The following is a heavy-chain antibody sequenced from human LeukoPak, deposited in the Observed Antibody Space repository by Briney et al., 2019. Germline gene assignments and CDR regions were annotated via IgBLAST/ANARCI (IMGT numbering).Heavy chain of an antibody. CDR2: INTDGTST. Sequence: GGSLRLSCAASAFTFSSYWMHWVRQAPGKGLVWVSRINTDGTSTSYADSVKGRFTISRDNAKNTLYPQMNSLRAEDTAVYYCARAADYYASGIYHWGQGTLVTVSS. J-gene: IGHJ5*02. D-gene: IGHD3-10*01. V-gene: IGHV3-74*01. CDR1: AFTFSSYW. CDR3: ARAADYYASGIYH.